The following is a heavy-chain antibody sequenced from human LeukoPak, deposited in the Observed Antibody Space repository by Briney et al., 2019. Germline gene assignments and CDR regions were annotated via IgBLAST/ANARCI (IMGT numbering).Heavy chain of an antibody. CDR2: ISYDGSNK. J-gene: IGHJ6*02. CDR3: AKDLAPNYYGMDV. V-gene: IGHV3-30*18. CDR1: GFTFSSYD. Sequence: GGSLRLSCAASGFTFSSYDMHWVRQAPGKGLEWVAVISYDGSNKYYADSVKGRFTISRDNSKNTLYLQMNSLRAEDTAVYYCAKDLAPNYYGMDVWGQGTTVTVSS.